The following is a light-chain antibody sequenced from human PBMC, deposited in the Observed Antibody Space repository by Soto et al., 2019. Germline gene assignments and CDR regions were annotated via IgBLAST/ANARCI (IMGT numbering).Light chain of an antibody. J-gene: IGKJ2*01. CDR2: GAS. CDR3: QRYVNSPVT. CDR1: QRVNSSY. V-gene: IGKV3-20*01. Sequence: EIVLTQSPDTLYLSPREGATLSCRASQRVNSSYLAWYQQKPGQAPRLLISGASDRATGVPARVSGSGYGTDFTLSISRLEPEDVAVYYCQRYVNSPVTFGQGNNLQIK.